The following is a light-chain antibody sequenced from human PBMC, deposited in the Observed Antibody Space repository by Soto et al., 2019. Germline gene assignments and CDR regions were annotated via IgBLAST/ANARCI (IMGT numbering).Light chain of an antibody. CDR3: QQSYSAPRT. CDR2: AAS. V-gene: IGKV1-39*01. J-gene: IGKJ1*01. Sequence: DIQMTQSPSSLSASVGDRVTITCRASQSISSYLNWYQQKPGKAPKLLIYAASSLQSGVPSRFSGSGSGTDFTLTINSLQPEDFATYYCQQSYSAPRTFGQGIKVEIK. CDR1: QSISSY.